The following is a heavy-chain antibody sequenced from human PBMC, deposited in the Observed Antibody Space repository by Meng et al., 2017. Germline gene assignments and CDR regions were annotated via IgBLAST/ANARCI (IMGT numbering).Heavy chain of an antibody. J-gene: IGHJ4*02. Sequence: RVESGGGLVRLWGSRRLSCAASGFTFSSYAMSWVRQAPGKGLEWVSAVSGSGGSTYYADSVKGRFTISRDNSKNTLYLQMNSLRAEDTAVYYCAKDQWELLDWGQGTLVTVSS. D-gene: IGHD1-26*01. CDR1: GFTFSSYA. V-gene: IGHV3-23*04. CDR3: AKDQWELLD. CDR2: VSGSGGST.